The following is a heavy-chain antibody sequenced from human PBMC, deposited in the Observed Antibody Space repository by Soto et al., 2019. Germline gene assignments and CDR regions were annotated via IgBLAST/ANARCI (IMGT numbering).Heavy chain of an antibody. V-gene: IGHV3-15*01. CDR3: TTEGYGGYSSDAFDI. D-gene: IGHD5-12*01. J-gene: IGHJ3*02. CDR2: IKSKTDGGTT. CDR1: GFTFSNAW. Sequence: GESLKISCAASGFTFSNAWMSWVRQAPGKGLEWVGRIKSKTDGGTTDYAAPVKGRFTISRDDSKNTLYLQMNSLKTEDTAVYYCTTEGYGGYSSDAFDIWGQGTMVTVSS.